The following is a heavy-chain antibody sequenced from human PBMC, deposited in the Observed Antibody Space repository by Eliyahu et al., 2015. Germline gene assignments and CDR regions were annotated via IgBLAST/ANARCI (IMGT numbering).Heavy chain of an antibody. CDR1: DGSISSGIYY. CDR2: IHYSGST. CDR3: ARGERGDWYTLNY. D-gene: IGHD6-19*01. V-gene: IGHV4-39*01. J-gene: IGHJ4*02. Sequence: QLQLQESGPGLVKPSETLSLTCXVSDGSISSGIYYWGWIRQPPGKGLEWIGNIHYSGSTYNNPSLKSRVTISVDTAKNQLSLKLSSVTAADTPVYYCARGERGDWYTLNYWGQGTLVTVSS.